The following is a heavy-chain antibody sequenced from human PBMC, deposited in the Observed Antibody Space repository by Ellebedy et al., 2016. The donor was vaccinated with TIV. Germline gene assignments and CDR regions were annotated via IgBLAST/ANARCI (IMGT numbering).Heavy chain of an antibody. CDR1: GFTFSDYY. CDR3: ARDVRFIDQQHNWFDP. Sequence: GESLKISCAASGFTFSDYYMSWIRQAPGKGLEWVSYISNSDSSIFYADSVRGRFTISRDNAKNLLYLQMNSLRADDTAVYYCARDVRFIDQQHNWFDPWGQGTLVTVSS. D-gene: IGHD6-13*01. V-gene: IGHV3-11*01. J-gene: IGHJ5*02. CDR2: ISNSDSSI.